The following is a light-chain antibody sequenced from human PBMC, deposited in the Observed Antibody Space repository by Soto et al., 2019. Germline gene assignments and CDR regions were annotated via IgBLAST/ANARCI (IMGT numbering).Light chain of an antibody. CDR3: QQHNNWPPIT. J-gene: IGKJ5*01. CDR2: DAS. Sequence: EIVMTQSPATLSVSPGERATLSCRASQRVSRNLAWYQQKPGQAPRLLIYDASTRATGIPARFSGSGSGTEFTLTISSLQSEDFAVYYCQQHNNWPPITFGQGTRLEIK. V-gene: IGKV3-15*01. CDR1: QRVSRN.